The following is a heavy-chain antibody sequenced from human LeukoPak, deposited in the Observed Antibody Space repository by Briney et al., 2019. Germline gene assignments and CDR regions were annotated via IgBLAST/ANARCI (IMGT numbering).Heavy chain of an antibody. V-gene: IGHV3-66*01. CDR2: IYSGGST. J-gene: IGHJ6*03. CDR1: GFTVSSNY. CDR3: ARDTVTTVRIYYYYYMDV. D-gene: IGHD4-17*01. Sequence: GGSLRLSCAASGFTVSSNYMSWVRQAPGKGLEWVSVIYSGGSTYYSDSVKGRFTISRDKSKNTLYLQMNSLRAEDTAVYYCARDTVTTVRIYYYYYMDVWGKGTTVTVSS.